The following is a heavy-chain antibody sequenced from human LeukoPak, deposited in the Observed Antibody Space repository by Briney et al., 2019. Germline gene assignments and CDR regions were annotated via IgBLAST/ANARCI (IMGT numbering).Heavy chain of an antibody. J-gene: IGHJ4*02. CDR1: GFTFSSYS. D-gene: IGHD1-26*01. Sequence: GGSLRLSCAASGFTFSSYSMNWVRQAPGKGLEWVSSISSSSYIYYADSVKGRFTISRDNAKNSLYLQMNSLRAEDTAVYYCARDGIGSTNNFDYWGQGTLVTVSS. CDR3: ARDGIGSTNNFDY. V-gene: IGHV3-21*01. CDR2: ISSSSYI.